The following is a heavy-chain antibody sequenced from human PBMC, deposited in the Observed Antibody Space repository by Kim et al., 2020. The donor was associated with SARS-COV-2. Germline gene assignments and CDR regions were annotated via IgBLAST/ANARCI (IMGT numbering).Heavy chain of an antibody. J-gene: IGHJ2*01. Sequence: SETLSLTCTVSGGSISSYYWSWIRQPPGKGLEWIGYIYYSGSTNYNPSLKSRVTISVDTSKNQFSLKLSSVTAADTAVYYCARSRDWGSNSYWYFDLWGRGTLVTVSS. CDR3: ARSRDWGSNSYWYFDL. D-gene: IGHD3-16*01. CDR1: GGSISSYY. V-gene: IGHV4-59*01. CDR2: IYYSGST.